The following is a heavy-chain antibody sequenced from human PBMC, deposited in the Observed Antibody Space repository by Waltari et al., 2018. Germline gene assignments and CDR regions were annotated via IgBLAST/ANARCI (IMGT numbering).Heavy chain of an antibody. D-gene: IGHD1-26*01. CDR3: ARIEERVGATNFDY. Sequence: QVQLQQWGAGLLKPSETLSLTCAVYVGSFSGYFWSWIRQSPGKGLEWIGEINHSGSTNYNPSLKSRVTISVDTSKNQFSLKLTSVTAADATVYFCARIEERVGATNFDYWGQGTRVTVSS. J-gene: IGHJ4*02. CDR2: INHSGST. CDR1: VGSFSGYF. V-gene: IGHV4-34*01.